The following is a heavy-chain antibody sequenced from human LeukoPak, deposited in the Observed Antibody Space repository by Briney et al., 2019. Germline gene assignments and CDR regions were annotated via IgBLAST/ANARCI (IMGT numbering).Heavy chain of an antibody. Sequence: GGSLRLSCEASEFAFHALAWHGVRQAPGKGLEWVSLINSDGDKTYYADSVRGRFTISRDNSKTSLYLQMNSLRTEDTALYYCATWASYHDLDVWGQGTTVTVSS. CDR2: INSDGDKT. D-gene: IGHD1-26*01. V-gene: IGHV3-43*02. CDR3: ATWASYHDLDV. J-gene: IGHJ6*02. CDR1: EFAFHALA.